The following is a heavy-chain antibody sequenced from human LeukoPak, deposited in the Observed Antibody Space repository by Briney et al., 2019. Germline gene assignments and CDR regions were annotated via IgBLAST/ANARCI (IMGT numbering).Heavy chain of an antibody. CDR3: AHVKARSGSVLDI. CDR1: GFTFSTYE. D-gene: IGHD3-10*01. V-gene: IGHV3-48*03. Sequence: GGSLRLSCAASGFTFSTYEMNWVRQAPGKGLEWISYISSSGSTIYYADSVKGRFTISRDNAKNSLYLQMNSLSPEDTAVYYCAHVKARSGSVLDIWGQGTMVTVSS. CDR2: ISSSGSTI. J-gene: IGHJ3*02.